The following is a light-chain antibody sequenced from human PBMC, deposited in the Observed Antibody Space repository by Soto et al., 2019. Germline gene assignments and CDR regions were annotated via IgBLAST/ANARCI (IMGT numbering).Light chain of an antibody. V-gene: IGKV1-5*03. CDR2: QAS. CDR3: QHYNDYSYT. Sequence: DIQMPQSPSTLSASVGDRVAITCRASQSVSGWLAWYQQKPGKVPKLLIYQASTLEDGVPSRFSGSGSGTEFTLTISSLQPDDSATYYCQHYNDYSYTFGPGTNLEIK. J-gene: IGKJ2*01. CDR1: QSVSGW.